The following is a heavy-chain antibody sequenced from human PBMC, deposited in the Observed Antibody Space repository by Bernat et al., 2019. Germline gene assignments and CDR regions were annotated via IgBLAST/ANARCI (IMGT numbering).Heavy chain of an antibody. V-gene: IGHV3-23*04. J-gene: IGHJ4*02. CDR1: GFTFSSYA. Sequence: EVQLVESGGGLVQPGGSLRLSCAASGFTFSSYAMSWVRQAPGEGLEWVSVISGSGGSTYYADSVKGRFTISRDNSKNTLYLQMNSLRAEDTAVYYCAKDLGYSSGSEQLDYWGQGTLVTVSS. CDR2: ISGSGGST. CDR3: AKDLGYSSGSEQLDY. D-gene: IGHD6-19*01.